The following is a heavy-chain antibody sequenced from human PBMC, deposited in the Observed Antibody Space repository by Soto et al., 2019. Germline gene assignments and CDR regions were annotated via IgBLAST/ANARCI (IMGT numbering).Heavy chain of an antibody. V-gene: IGHV1-18*01. CDR1: GGTFSSYA. CDR3: ARLGRRGIYYDSSGYYYGY. D-gene: IGHD3-22*01. CDR2: ISAYNGNT. J-gene: IGHJ4*02. Sequence: QVQLVQSGAEVKKPGSSVKVSCKASGGTFSSYAISWVRQAPGQGLEWMGGISAYNGNTNYAQKLQGRVTMTTDTSTSTAYMELRSLRSDDTAVYYCARLGRRGIYYDSSGYYYGYWGQGTLVTVSS.